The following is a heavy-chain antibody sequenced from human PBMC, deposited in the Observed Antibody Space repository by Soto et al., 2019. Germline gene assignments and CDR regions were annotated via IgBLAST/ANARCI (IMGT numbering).Heavy chain of an antibody. D-gene: IGHD3-3*01. CDR1: GFTFSNAW. J-gene: IGHJ6*02. CDR2: IKSKTDGGTT. V-gene: IGHV3-15*07. CDR3: TTESRNLEWLLLDYYYGMDV. Sequence: GGSLRLSCAASGFTFSNAWMNWVRQAPGKGLEWVGRIKSKTDGGTTDYAAPVKGRFTISRDDSKNTLYLQMNSLKTEDTAVYYCTTESRNLEWLLLDYYYGMDVWGQGTTVTVSS.